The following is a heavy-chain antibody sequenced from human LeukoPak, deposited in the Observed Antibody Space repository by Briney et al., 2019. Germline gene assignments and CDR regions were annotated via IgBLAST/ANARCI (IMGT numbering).Heavy chain of an antibody. V-gene: IGHV3-30*02. D-gene: IGHD3-10*01. CDR3: AYFMVRGVIAYDY. J-gene: IGHJ4*02. Sequence: GGSLRLSCAAPGFTFSSYGMHWVRQAPGKGLEWVAFIRYDGSNKYYADSVKGRFTISRDNSKNTLYLQMNSLRAEDTAVYYCAYFMVRGVIAYDYWGQGTLATVSS. CDR2: IRYDGSNK. CDR1: GFTFSSYG.